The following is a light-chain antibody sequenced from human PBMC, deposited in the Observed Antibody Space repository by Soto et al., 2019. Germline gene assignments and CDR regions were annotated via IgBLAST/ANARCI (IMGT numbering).Light chain of an antibody. CDR3: SSKTSSSSPFV. Sequence: QSVLTQPASVSGSPGQSITISCTGSTSDVGAYNYVSWYKHHPGQAPQLRIYEVSNRPSGVSNRFSGSKSGNTASLTISGLQADDEGDYYCSSKTSSSSPFVFGTGTKVTVL. CDR2: EVS. CDR1: TSDVGAYNY. J-gene: IGLJ1*01. V-gene: IGLV2-14*01.